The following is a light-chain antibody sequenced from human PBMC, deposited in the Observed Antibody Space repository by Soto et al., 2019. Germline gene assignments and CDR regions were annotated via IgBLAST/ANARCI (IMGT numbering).Light chain of an antibody. CDR1: QSVSSSY. V-gene: IGKV3-20*01. Sequence: EIVLTQSPGTLSLSPGEGATLSCRASQSVSSSYLAWYQQKPGQAPRLLIYGASNRATGIPDRFSGSGSGTDFTLTISRLEPEDFAVYYCQQLGTFGQGTKVEIK. J-gene: IGKJ1*01. CDR3: QQLGT. CDR2: GAS.